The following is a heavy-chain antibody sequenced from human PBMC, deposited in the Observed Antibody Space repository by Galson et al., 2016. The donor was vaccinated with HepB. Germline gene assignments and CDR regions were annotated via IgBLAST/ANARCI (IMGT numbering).Heavy chain of an antibody. Sequence: LRLSCAASKFTFSDNYMTWTRQAPGKGLEWVSYISSSGGTIYYADPVKCRFTISRDNAKNSLYLQINSLRAEDTAVYYCAREAGSGWPYWYFDLWGRGTLVTVSS. D-gene: IGHD6-19*01. V-gene: IGHV3-11*01. CDR3: AREAGSGWPYWYFDL. J-gene: IGHJ2*01. CDR2: ISSSGGTI. CDR1: KFTFSDNY.